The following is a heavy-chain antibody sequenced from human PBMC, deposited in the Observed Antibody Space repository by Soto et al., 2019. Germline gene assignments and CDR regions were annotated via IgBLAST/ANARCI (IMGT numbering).Heavy chain of an antibody. CDR3: ARDPWYYDSSGRDY. Sequence: EVQLVESGGGLVQPGGSLRLSCAASGFTVSSNYMSWVRQAPGKGLEWVSVIYSGGSTYYADSVKGRFTISRDNSKSTLYLQMNSLRAEDTAVYYCARDPWYYDSSGRDYWGQGTLVTVSS. V-gene: IGHV3-66*01. CDR1: GFTVSSNY. CDR2: IYSGGST. D-gene: IGHD3-22*01. J-gene: IGHJ4*02.